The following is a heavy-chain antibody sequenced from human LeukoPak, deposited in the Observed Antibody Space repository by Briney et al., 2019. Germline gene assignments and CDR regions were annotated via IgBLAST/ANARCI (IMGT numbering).Heavy chain of an antibody. J-gene: IGHJ4*02. CDR3: AKAKTELMGGWNYFDS. V-gene: IGHV3-9*01. CDR2: ISWNSCSR. Sequence: GGSLRLSCAASGFIFGSQGMHGVRQAPGKGLEGVSGISWNSCSRLYADSVRGRSTIDRDKPNNSLHLQMDFLRPEDTAVYYCAKAKTELMGGWNYFDSWGQGALGTVSS. D-gene: IGHD6-19*01. CDR1: GFIFGSQG.